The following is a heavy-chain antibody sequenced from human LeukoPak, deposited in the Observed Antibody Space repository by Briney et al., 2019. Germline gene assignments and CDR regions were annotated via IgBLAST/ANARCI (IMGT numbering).Heavy chain of an antibody. CDR2: IYSGGST. Sequence: GGSLRLSCAASGFTVSGNYMSWVRQAPGKGLEWVSVIYSGGSTYYADSVKGRFTISSDNSKNTLYPQMNSLRAEDTAVYYCARADYDSSGLPFDYWGQGTLITVSS. CDR3: ARADYDSSGLPFDY. V-gene: IGHV3-66*01. D-gene: IGHD3-22*01. J-gene: IGHJ4*02. CDR1: GFTVSGNY.